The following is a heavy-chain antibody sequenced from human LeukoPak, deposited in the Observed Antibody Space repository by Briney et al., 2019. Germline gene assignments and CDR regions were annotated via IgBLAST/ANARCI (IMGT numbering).Heavy chain of an antibody. CDR2: IKLDGSEK. CDR3: AKDMYYDSSGYYSLAFDY. D-gene: IGHD3-22*01. J-gene: IGHJ4*02. Sequence: TGGSLRLSCVASGFTFGKYWMSWVRQAPGKGLEWVANIKLDGSEKNYVDSVKGRFTISRDNTKNSLYLQMNSLRAEDTAVYYCAKDMYYDSSGYYSLAFDYWGQGTLVTVSS. V-gene: IGHV3-7*01. CDR1: GFTFGKYW.